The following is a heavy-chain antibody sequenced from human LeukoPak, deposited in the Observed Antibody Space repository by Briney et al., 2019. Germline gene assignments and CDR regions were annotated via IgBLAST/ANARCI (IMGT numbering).Heavy chain of an antibody. Sequence: GRSLRLSCAASGFTFSSYGMHWVRQAPGKGLEWVAVIWYDGSNKYYADSVKGRFTISRDNAKNSLYLQMNSLRAEDTAVYYCARDIAARGYWGQGTLVTVSS. J-gene: IGHJ4*02. CDR1: GFTFSSYG. V-gene: IGHV3-33*01. CDR2: IWYDGSNK. CDR3: ARDIAARGY. D-gene: IGHD6-6*01.